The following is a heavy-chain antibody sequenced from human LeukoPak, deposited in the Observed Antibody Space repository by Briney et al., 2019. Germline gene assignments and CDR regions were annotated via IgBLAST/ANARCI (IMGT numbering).Heavy chain of an antibody. V-gene: IGHV1-3*04. CDR2: INTGNGNT. CDR3: ARVPLSDSSGHYYPH. D-gene: IGHD3-22*01. J-gene: IGHJ1*01. Sequence: ASVNVSCTTSGYTFTNYGMHWVRQAPRQSLEWMGWINTGNGNTRSSQKFQDRVALTRDTSASTAYMELNSLSSEDTAVYYCARVPLSDSSGHYYPHWGQGTLVTVSS. CDR1: GYTFTNYG.